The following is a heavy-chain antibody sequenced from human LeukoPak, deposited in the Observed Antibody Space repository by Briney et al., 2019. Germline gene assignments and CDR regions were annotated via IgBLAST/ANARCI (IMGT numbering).Heavy chain of an antibody. CDR2: INPDGGVT. D-gene: IGHD2-2*01. Sequence: ASVEVSCKASGYSFTGYYIHWVRQAPGQGLEWMGWINPDGGVTKSAQNFQGRVTMTRDKSINTVYMELSGLTSDDTALYYCARGLADLVVPAAMSYWGQGTLVTVSS. CDR1: GYSFTGYY. CDR3: ARGLADLVVPAAMSY. J-gene: IGHJ4*02. V-gene: IGHV1-2*02.